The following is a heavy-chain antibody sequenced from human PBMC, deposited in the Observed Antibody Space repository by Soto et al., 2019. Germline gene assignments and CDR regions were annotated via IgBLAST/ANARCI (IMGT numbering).Heavy chain of an antibody. V-gene: IGHV3-74*01. Sequence: EVQLVESGGGLIQPGGSLRLSCAGSGFTFSASWMHWVRQAPGKGLEWVSRINDAGTSIIYADSVKGRFTVSRDNDNNTLYLQMNSLTDEDSAVYYCSRAGKGNFYDWGQGTLATVSS. J-gene: IGHJ1*01. CDR1: GFTFSASW. CDR2: INDAGTSI. CDR3: SRAGKGNFYD. D-gene: IGHD1-7*01.